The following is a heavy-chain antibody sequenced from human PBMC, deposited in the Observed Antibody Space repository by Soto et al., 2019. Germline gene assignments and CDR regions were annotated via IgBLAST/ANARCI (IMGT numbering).Heavy chain of an antibody. CDR3: ARDLRGYSYGYFQSLPDAFDI. D-gene: IGHD5-18*01. CDR2: ISYDGSNK. V-gene: IGHV3-30-3*01. J-gene: IGHJ3*02. CDR1: GFTFSSYA. Sequence: QVQLVESGGGVVQPGRSLRLSCAASGFTFSSYAMHWVRQAPGKGLEWVAVISYDGSNKHYADSVKGRFTISRDNSKNTLYLQMNSLRAEDTAVYYCARDLRGYSYGYFQSLPDAFDIWGQGTMVTVSS.